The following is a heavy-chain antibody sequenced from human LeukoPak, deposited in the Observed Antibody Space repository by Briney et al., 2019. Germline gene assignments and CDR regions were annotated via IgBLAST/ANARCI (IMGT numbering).Heavy chain of an antibody. D-gene: IGHD2-15*01. V-gene: IGHV1-8*01. CDR3: ASGQRYCSGGSCYSDRDY. J-gene: IGHJ4*02. CDR1: GYTFTSYD. CDR2: MNPNSGNT. Sequence: ASVKVSCKASGYTFTSYDINWVRQATGQGLEWMGWMNPNSGNTGYAQKFQGRVTMTRNTSISTAYMELSSLRSEDTAVYYCASGQRYCSGGSCYSDRDYWGQGTLVTVSS.